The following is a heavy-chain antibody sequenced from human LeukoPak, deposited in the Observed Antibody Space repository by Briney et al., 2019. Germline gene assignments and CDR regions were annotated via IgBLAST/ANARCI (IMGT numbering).Heavy chain of an antibody. D-gene: IGHD3-22*01. CDR1: GYTFTSYG. V-gene: IGHV1-18*01. CDR3: ARDNPYYDSSGYYFFDY. J-gene: IGHJ4*02. Sequence: ASVKVSCKASGYTFTSYGISWVRRAPGQGLEWMGWISAYNGNTNYAQKLQGRVTMTTDTSTSTAYMELRSLRSDGTAVYYCARDNPYYDSSGYYFFDYWGQGTLVTVSS. CDR2: ISAYNGNT.